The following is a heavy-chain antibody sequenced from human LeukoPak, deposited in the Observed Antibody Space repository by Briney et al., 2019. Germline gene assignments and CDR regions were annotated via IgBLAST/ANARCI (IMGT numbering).Heavy chain of an antibody. Sequence: GASVKVSCKVSGYTLTELSMHWVRQAPGKGLEWMGGFDPEVGETIYAQKFQGRVTITEDTSTDTAYMELSSLRSEDTAVYYCALRPVHYDGSGSYWGFDPWGQGTLVTVSS. CDR3: ALRPVHYDGSGSYWGFDP. CDR1: GYTLTELS. J-gene: IGHJ5*02. CDR2: FDPEVGET. D-gene: IGHD3-10*01. V-gene: IGHV1-24*01.